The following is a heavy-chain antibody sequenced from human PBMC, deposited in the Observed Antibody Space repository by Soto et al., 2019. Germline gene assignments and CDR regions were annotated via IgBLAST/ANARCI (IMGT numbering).Heavy chain of an antibody. CDR3: ARDPPGIAAAGYYYYGMDV. CDR2: TYYRSKWYN. V-gene: IGHV6-1*01. J-gene: IGHJ6*02. CDR1: GDSVSSNSAA. D-gene: IGHD6-13*01. Sequence: QVQLQQSGPGLVKPSQTLSLTCAISGDSVSSNSAAWNWIRQSPSRGLEWLGRTYYRSKWYNDYAVSVKSRKTINPDTSKNQFSLQLNSVTPEDTAVYYCARDPPGIAAAGYYYYGMDVWGQGTTVTVSS.